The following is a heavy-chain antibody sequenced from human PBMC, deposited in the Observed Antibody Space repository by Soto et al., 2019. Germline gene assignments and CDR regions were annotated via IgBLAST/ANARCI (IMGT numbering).Heavy chain of an antibody. CDR1: GFTFSSYS. V-gene: IGHV3-21*01. CDR2: ISSSSSYI. J-gene: IGHJ5*02. D-gene: IGHD3-22*01. CDR3: ASDAYRDDSSVYET. Sequence: PGGSLRLSCAASGFTFSSYSMNWVRQAPGKGLEWVSSISSSSSYIYYADSVKGRFTISRDNAKNSLYLQMNSLRAEDTAVYYCASDAYRDDSSVYETWGQGTLVTVSS.